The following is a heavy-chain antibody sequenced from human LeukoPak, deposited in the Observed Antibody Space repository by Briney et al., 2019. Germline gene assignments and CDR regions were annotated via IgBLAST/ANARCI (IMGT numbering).Heavy chain of an antibody. CDR1: GFIFSSNY. J-gene: IGHJ4*02. D-gene: IGHD6-13*01. V-gene: IGHV3-53*01. CDR3: ASRTYSSLDY. Sequence: GGSLRLSCAASGFIFSSNYMSWVRQVPGKGLEWVSVIYSGGSTYYADSVKGRFTISTDNSKNTLYLQMNGPRAKDTAVCYYASRTYSSLDYWGQGTLVTVSS. CDR2: IYSGGST.